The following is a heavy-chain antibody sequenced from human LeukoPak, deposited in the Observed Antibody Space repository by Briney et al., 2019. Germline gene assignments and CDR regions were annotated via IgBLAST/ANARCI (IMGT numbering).Heavy chain of an antibody. Sequence: ASVKVSCKAPGGTFSSYTISWVRQAPGQGLEWMGRIIPILGIANYAQKFQGRVTITADKSTSTAYMELSSLRSEDTAVYYCATLATARPYYFDYWGQGTLVTVSS. D-gene: IGHD5-12*01. CDR3: ATLATARPYYFDY. J-gene: IGHJ4*02. V-gene: IGHV1-69*02. CDR2: IIPILGIA. CDR1: GGTFSSYT.